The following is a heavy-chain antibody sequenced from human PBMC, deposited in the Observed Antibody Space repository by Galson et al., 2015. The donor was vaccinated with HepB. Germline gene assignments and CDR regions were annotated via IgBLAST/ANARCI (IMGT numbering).Heavy chain of an antibody. V-gene: IGHV3-21*01. CDR3: ARDPREWLVYYYYYGMDV. J-gene: IGHJ6*02. Sequence: SLRLSCAASGFTFSSYSMNWVRQAPGKGLERVSSISSSSSYIYYADSVKGRFTISRDNAKNSLYLQMNSLRAEDTAVYYCARDPREWLVYYYYYGMDVWGQGTTVTVSS. D-gene: IGHD6-19*01. CDR1: GFTFSSYS. CDR2: ISSSSSYI.